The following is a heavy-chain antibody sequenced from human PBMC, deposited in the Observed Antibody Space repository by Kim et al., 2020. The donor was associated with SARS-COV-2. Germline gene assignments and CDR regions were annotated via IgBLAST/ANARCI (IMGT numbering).Heavy chain of an antibody. Sequence: SETLSLTCTVSGGSISSYYWSWIRQPPGKGLEWIGYIYYSGSTNYNPSFKSRVTISVDTSKNQFSLKLSSVTAADTAVYYCARVGAYDSSGIDYWGQGTLVAVSS. CDR1: GGSISSYY. CDR3: ARVGAYDSSGIDY. V-gene: IGHV4-59*01. D-gene: IGHD3-22*01. J-gene: IGHJ4*02. CDR2: IYYSGST.